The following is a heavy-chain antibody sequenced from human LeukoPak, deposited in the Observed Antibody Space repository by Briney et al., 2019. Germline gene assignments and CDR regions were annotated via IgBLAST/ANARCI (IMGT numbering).Heavy chain of an antibody. CDR1: GFSFSTYG. J-gene: IGHJ4*02. V-gene: IGHV3-30*02. CDR2: IWYDGSNK. D-gene: IGHD1-26*01. Sequence: GGSLRLSCAASGFSFSTYGMHWVRHTPGKGLEWVTFIWYDGSNKYYADSVKGRFTISRDNSKNTLYLQMNSLRPEDTAVYYYAKGGGSYGVDYWGQGTLVTVSS. CDR3: AKGGGSYGVDY.